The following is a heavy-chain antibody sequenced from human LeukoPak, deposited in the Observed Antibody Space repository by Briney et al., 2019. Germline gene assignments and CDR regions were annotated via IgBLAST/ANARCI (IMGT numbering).Heavy chain of an antibody. Sequence: ASVKVSCKASGYTFTGYYMHWVRQAPGQGLEWMGWINPNSGGTNYAQKFQGRVTMTRDASISTAYMELSRLRSDDTAVYYCARDPDPIAAAGTAYYGMDVWGQGTTVTVSS. J-gene: IGHJ6*02. V-gene: IGHV1-2*02. D-gene: IGHD6-13*01. CDR3: ARDPDPIAAAGTAYYGMDV. CDR2: INPNSGGT. CDR1: GYTFTGYY.